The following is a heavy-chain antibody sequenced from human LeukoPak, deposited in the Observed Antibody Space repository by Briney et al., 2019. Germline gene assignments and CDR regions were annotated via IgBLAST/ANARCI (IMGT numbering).Heavy chain of an antibody. J-gene: IGHJ4*02. CDR1: GGAFSSYA. CDR2: IIPIFGTA. V-gene: IGHV1-69*13. Sequence: SVKVSCKASGGAFSSYAISWVRQAPGQGLEWMGGIIPIFGTANYAQKLQGRVTITADESTSTAYMELSSLRSEDTAVYYCARGGLGIHDFDYWGQGTLVTVSS. CDR3: ARGGLGIHDFDY. D-gene: IGHD7-27*01.